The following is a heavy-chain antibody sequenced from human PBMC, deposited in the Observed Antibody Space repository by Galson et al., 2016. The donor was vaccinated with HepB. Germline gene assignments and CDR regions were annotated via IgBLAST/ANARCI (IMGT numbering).Heavy chain of an antibody. CDR3: AGVHGSGRLT. D-gene: IGHD3-10*01. CDR2: IIPISRTA. CDR1: SYA. Sequence: SYAISWVRQAPGPGLEWMGGIIPISRTANYAQKFQGRVTIIADEYTGTAYMELTSLRSEDTAVYYCAGVHGSGRLTWGQGTQVTVAS. J-gene: IGHJ5*02. V-gene: IGHV1-69*01.